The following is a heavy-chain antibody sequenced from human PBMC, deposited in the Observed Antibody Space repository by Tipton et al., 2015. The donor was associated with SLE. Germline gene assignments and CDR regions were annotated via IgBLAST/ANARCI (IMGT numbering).Heavy chain of an antibody. J-gene: IGHJ4*02. Sequence: TLSLTCAVYGGSFSGYYWSWIRQPPGKGLEWIGEINHSGSTNYNPSLKSRVTISVDTSKNQFSLKLSSVTAADTAVYYCARGGRFLKWLTYWGQGTLVTVSS. CDR3: ARGGRFLKWLTY. D-gene: IGHD3-3*01. CDR1: GGSFSGYY. V-gene: IGHV4-34*01. CDR2: INHSGST.